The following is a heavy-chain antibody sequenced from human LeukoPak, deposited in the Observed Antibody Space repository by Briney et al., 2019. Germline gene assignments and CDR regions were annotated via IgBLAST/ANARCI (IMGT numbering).Heavy chain of an antibody. Sequence: SVKVSCKASGFTFTSSAVQWVRQARGQRLEWIGWIVVGSGNTNYAQKFQERVTITRDMSTSTAHMELSSLRSEDTAVYYCAADPTYYDILTGYYSFDYWGQGTLVTVSS. D-gene: IGHD3-9*01. J-gene: IGHJ4*02. CDR3: AADPTYYDILTGYYSFDY. CDR2: IVVGSGNT. V-gene: IGHV1-58*01. CDR1: GFTFTSSA.